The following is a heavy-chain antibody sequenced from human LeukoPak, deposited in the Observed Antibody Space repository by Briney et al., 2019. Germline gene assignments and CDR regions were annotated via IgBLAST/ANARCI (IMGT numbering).Heavy chain of an antibody. V-gene: IGHV1-2*02. CDR3: VRGQIQLWLRGGGYFDY. CDR2: INPNSGGT. Sequence: ASVKVSCKASGYTFTGYYMHWVRQAPGQGLEWMGWINPNSGGTNYAQKFQGRVTMTRDTSISTAYMELSRLRSDDPAVYYFVRGQIQLWLRGGGYFDYWGQGTLVTVS. J-gene: IGHJ4*02. CDR1: GYTFTGYY. D-gene: IGHD5-18*01.